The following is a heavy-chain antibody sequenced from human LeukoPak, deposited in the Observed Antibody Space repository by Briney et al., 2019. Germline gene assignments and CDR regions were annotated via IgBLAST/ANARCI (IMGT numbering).Heavy chain of an antibody. CDR1: GFTVSSNY. CDR2: IIESGAT. D-gene: IGHD3-3*01. Sequence: GSLRLSCAASGFTVSSNYMSWVRQPPGKGLQWIGEIIESGATKYMSSLKSRVTISIDTSKSQFSLNLTSVTAADTAVYYCARGLASGYPPIPFDYWGQGTPVTVSS. J-gene: IGHJ4*02. CDR3: ARGLASGYPPIPFDY. V-gene: IGHV4-34*12.